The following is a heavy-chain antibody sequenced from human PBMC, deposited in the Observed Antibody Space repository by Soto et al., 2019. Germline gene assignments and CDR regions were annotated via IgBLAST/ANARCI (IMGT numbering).Heavy chain of an antibody. Sequence: PSETLSLTCTVSGGSISSGDYYWSWIRQPPGKGLEWIGYIYYSGSTYYNPSLKSRVTISVDTSKNQFSLKLSSVTAADTAVYYSARDLSPGAFDIWGQGTMVTVSS. CDR1: GGSISSGDYY. CDR3: ARDLSPGAFDI. J-gene: IGHJ3*02. V-gene: IGHV4-30-4*01. CDR2: IYYSGST.